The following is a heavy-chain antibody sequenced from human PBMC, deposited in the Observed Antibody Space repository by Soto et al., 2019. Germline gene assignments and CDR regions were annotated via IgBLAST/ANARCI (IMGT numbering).Heavy chain of an antibody. CDR3: AKSTMAARPAHYFDY. J-gene: IGHJ4*02. D-gene: IGHD6-6*01. Sequence: VQLLDSGGGLLQPGGSLRLSCAASGFTFSSSAMSCVRQAPGKGLEWVSAISGSGDSTYLAESVKGRFTISRDNSKNTLYLQMNSLSGEDTAVYYCAKSTMAARPAHYFDYWGQGTLVTVSS. CDR1: GFTFSSSA. V-gene: IGHV3-23*01. CDR2: ISGSGDST.